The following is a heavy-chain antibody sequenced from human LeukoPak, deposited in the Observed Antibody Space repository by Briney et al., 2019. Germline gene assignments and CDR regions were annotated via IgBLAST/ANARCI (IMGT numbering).Heavy chain of an antibody. J-gene: IGHJ4*02. D-gene: IGHD2-8*01. Sequence: GESPKISCKGSGYTFTSSWIGWVRQMPGKGLEWMGIIYPGDTDTRYSPSFQGQVSISADKSISTAYLQWSSLKASDTAMYYCARLGYCTNGICYTTAYWGQGTLVTVSS. V-gene: IGHV5-51*01. CDR3: ARLGYCTNGICYTTAY. CDR1: GYTFTSSW. CDR2: IYPGDTDT.